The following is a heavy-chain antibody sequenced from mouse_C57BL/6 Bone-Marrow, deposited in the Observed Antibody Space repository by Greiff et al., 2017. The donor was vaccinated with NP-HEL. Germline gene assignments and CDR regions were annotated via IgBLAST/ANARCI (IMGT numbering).Heavy chain of an antibody. CDR2: IDPENGDT. Sequence: EVQLQQSGAELVRPGASVKLSCTASGFNIKDDYMHWVKQRPDQGLEWIGWIDPENGDTEYASKFQGKATITADTSSNTAYLQLSSLTSEDTAVYYCTTPIGWYFDVWGTGTTVTVSS. CDR3: TTPIGWYFDV. CDR1: GFNIKDDY. J-gene: IGHJ1*03. V-gene: IGHV14-4*01.